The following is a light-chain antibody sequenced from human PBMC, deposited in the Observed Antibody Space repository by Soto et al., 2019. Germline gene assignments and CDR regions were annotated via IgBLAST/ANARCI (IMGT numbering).Light chain of an antibody. J-gene: IGLJ3*02. CDR2: DNN. Sequence: QSVLTQPPSVSAAPGQKVTVSCSGSSSNIGNNHVSWYQHLPGTAPKVLIYDNNKRPSGIPDRFSGSKSGTSASLAISGLQSEDEAVYYCATWEDNLTARVFGGGTKLTVL. V-gene: IGLV1-51*01. CDR3: ATWEDNLTARV. CDR1: SSNIGNNH.